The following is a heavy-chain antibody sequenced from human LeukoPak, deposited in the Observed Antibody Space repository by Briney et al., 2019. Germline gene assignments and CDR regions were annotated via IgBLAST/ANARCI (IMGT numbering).Heavy chain of an antibody. V-gene: IGHV3-11*01. CDR2: ITSTGDDI. CDR1: GFAFSVYY. D-gene: IGHD5-12*01. J-gene: IGHJ4*02. CDR3: ASDIVATSGDF. Sequence: GGSLRLSCAASGFAFSVYYMSWIRQAPGKGLEWVAYITSTGDDIYYADSVKGRFTISRDNAKNALFLRRNRLPFEDTATYYCASDIVATSGDFWGQGTLVSVSS.